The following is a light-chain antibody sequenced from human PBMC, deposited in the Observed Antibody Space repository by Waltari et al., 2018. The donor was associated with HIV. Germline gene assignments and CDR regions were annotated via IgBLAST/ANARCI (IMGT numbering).Light chain of an antibody. CDR1: VLAKQY. CDR3: QSSDDSRPWI. Sequence: YELTQPPSMSVSPGQTAKITCSGDVLAKQYAYWYQQKPGQAPVLVMSKDTERPSETPERFSGSSSGTTVTLTISGVQAEDEADYHCQSSDDSRPWIFGGGTKMTVL. V-gene: IGLV3-25*03. J-gene: IGLJ2*01. CDR2: KDT.